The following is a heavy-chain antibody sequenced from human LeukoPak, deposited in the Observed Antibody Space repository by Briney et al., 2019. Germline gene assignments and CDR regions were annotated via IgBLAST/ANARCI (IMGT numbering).Heavy chain of an antibody. CDR1: GFTFSTYA. CDR3: AKGTSSSCYSAPNY. V-gene: IGHV3-23*05. J-gene: IGHJ4*02. Sequence: GGSLRLSCAASGFTFSTYAMSWVRQAPGKGLEWVSGITNTGGVTLYADSVKGRLTVSRDNSKNTLYLHMNSLRADDTAVYYCAKGTSSSCYSAPNYWGQGTLVTVSS. D-gene: IGHD2-15*01. CDR2: ITNTGGVT.